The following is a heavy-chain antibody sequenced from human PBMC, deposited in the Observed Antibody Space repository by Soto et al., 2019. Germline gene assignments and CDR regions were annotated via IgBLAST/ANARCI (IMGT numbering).Heavy chain of an antibody. CDR2: IYWDNDR. D-gene: IGHD1-1*01. CDR3: AHRRPWSSDWNSGWFDP. J-gene: IGHJ5*02. V-gene: IGHV2-5*02. CDR1: GFSLSTSGVG. Sequence: QITLKESGPPLVQPTQTLTLTCTFSGFSLSTSGVGVGWIRQPPGKALEYLAVIYWDNDRRYSPSLNSRLTINKDTSKNQVVLTMTNMDPADTATSFCAHRRPWSSDWNSGWFDPWGQGTLVTVSS.